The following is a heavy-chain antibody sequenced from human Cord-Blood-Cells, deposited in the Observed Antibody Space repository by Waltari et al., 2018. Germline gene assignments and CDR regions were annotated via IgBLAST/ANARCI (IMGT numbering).Heavy chain of an antibody. V-gene: IGHV1-69*01. D-gene: IGHD1-1*01. CDR2: SIPIFGTA. CDR1: GGTFSSYA. Sequence: QVQLVQSGAEVKKPGSSVKVSCKASGGTFSSYAISWVRQAPGQGREWMGGSIPIFGTANYAQKFQGRVTITADESTSTAYMELSSLRSEDTAVYYGASPRHPGVWNDAFDIWGQGTMVTVSS. J-gene: IGHJ3*02. CDR3: ASPRHPGVWNDAFDI.